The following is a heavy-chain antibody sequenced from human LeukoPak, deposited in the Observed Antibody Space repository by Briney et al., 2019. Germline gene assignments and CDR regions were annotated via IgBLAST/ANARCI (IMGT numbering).Heavy chain of an antibody. CDR2: IYYGGST. D-gene: IGHD6-13*01. CDR3: ASRPIAASLR. Sequence: PSETLSLTCTVSGGSISSSSYYWGWIRQPPGKGLEWIGSIYYGGSTYYNPSLKSRVSTSVDTSKSQFSLKLSSVTAADTAVYYCASRPIAASLRWSQGTLVTVSS. J-gene: IGHJ4*02. CDR1: GGSISSSSYY. V-gene: IGHV4-39*01.